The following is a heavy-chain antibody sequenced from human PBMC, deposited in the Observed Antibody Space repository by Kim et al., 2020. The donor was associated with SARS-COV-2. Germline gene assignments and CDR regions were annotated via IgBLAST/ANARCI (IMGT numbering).Heavy chain of an antibody. CDR3: ARRSVRGVIMGGGFDY. D-gene: IGHD3-10*01. J-gene: IGHJ4*02. Sequence: ASVKVSCKASGYTFTSYAMHWVRQAPGQRLEWMGWINAGNGNTKYSQKFQGRVTITRDTSASTAYMELSSLRSEDTAVYYCARRSVRGVIMGGGFDYWGQGTLVTVSS. CDR2: INAGNGNT. V-gene: IGHV1-3*01. CDR1: GYTFTSYA.